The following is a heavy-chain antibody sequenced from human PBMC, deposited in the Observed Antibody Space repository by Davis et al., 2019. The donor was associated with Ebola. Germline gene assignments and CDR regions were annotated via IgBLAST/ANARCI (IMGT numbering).Heavy chain of an antibody. CDR3: ASPIVARLGELSFLEYYYHYALDV. CDR2: VIPVFGTT. CDR1: GGTFSSYT. D-gene: IGHD3-16*02. J-gene: IGHJ6*02. Sequence: SVKVSCKASGGTFSSYTITWVRQAPGQGLEWMGWVIPVFGTTNYAQKFQGRVTITADESTSTASLELSSLRSEDTAVYYCASPIVARLGELSFLEYYYHYALDVWGQGTTVTVSS. V-gene: IGHV1-69*13.